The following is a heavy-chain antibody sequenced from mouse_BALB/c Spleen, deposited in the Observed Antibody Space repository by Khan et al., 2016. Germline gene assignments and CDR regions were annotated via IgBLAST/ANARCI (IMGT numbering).Heavy chain of an antibody. Sequence: QIQLVQSGPELKKPGETVKISCKASGYTFTNFGINWVRQAPGKGLEWLDWINTNTGETTYADDFKGRFAFSLETSASTAYLQINNLKNEDTATYFCATGITTVIATRRYYWGQGTTLTVSS. CDR1: GYTFTNFG. J-gene: IGHJ2*01. CDR2: INTNTGET. V-gene: IGHV9-3-1*01. CDR3: ATGITTVIATRRYY. D-gene: IGHD1-1*01.